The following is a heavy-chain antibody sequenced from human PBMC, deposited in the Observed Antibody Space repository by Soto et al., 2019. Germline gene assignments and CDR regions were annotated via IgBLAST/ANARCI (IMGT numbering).Heavy chain of an antibody. CDR1: GFSFSSFV. D-gene: IGHD1-20*01. Sequence: PGGSLRLSCAASGFSFSSFVMSSGRSARGMGLDSGSGISASGGAIYYADSVKGRFTGPTGNSRSTMYLQMNSLRAEDTAVYYCARRRGTGISRGTYYGLEVWDKGNTVTVSS. J-gene: IGHJ6*04. V-gene: IGHV3-23*01. CDR3: ARRRGTGISRGTYYGLEV. CDR2: ISASGGAI.